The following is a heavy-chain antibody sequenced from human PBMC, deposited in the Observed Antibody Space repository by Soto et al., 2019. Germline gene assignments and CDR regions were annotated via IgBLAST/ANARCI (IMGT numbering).Heavy chain of an antibody. CDR1: GYNFTTYY. CDR3: ARDRLTGGFD. D-gene: IGHD3-9*01. V-gene: IGHV1-46*01. Sequence: GASVKVSCKSSGYNFTTYYMHWVRQAPGQGLEWVGIINPRTGSTTYTQKFQGRVTMTRDTSTSTVYMELSSLRLEDTAVYYCARDRLTGGFDWG. J-gene: IGHJ1*01. CDR2: INPRTGST.